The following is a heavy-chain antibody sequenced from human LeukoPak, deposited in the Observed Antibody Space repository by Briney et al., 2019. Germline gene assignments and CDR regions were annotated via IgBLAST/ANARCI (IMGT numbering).Heavy chain of an antibody. D-gene: IGHD5-24*01. CDR3: AHGKGRWLHLIY. V-gene: IGHV1-24*01. CDR1: GYTLTELS. CDR2: FDPEDGET. Sequence: ASVKVSCKVSGYTLTELSMHWVRQAPGKGLEWMGGFDPEDGETIYAQKFQGRVTMTEDTSTDTAYMELSSLRSEDTAVYYCAHGKGRWLHLIYSGQGTLVTVSS. J-gene: IGHJ4*02.